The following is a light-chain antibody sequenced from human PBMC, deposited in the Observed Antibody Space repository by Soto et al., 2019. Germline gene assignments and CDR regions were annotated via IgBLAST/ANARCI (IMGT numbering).Light chain of an antibody. J-gene: IGLJ3*02. V-gene: IGLV2-14*01. CDR3: ISFTPSTTTHWV. Sequence: QSALTQPASVSGSPGQSITISCTGTSSDVGGYNYVSWYQQLPGKAPKLMIFEVTNRPSGISDRFSGFKSGSTASLTISELQPDDEADYYCISFTPSTTTHWVFGGGTKVTVL. CDR1: SSDVGGYNY. CDR2: EVT.